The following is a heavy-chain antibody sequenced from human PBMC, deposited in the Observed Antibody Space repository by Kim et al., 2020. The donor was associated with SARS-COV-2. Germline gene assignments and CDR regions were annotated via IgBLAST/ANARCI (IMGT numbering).Heavy chain of an antibody. J-gene: IGHJ6*02. Sequence: GRFTISRDNAKNSLYLQMNSLRDEETAVYYCAVFYDILTGWDYYYYGMDVWGQGTTVTVSS. V-gene: IGHV3-48*02. D-gene: IGHD3-9*01. CDR3: AVFYDILTGWDYYYYGMDV.